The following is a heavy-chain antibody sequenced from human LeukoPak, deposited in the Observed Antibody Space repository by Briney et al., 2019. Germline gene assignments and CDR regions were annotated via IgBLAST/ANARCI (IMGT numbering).Heavy chain of an antibody. CDR2: IRYDGSNK. V-gene: IGHV3-30*02. D-gene: IGHD3-10*01. CDR1: GFTFSSYG. CDR3: ARDVRTYYYAQYYYYTDV. J-gene: IGHJ6*03. Sequence: TGGSLRLSCAASGFTFSSYGMHWVRQAPGKGLEWVAFIRYDGSNKYYADSVKGRFTISRDNSKNTLYLQMNSLRAEDTAVYYCARDVRTYYYAQYYYYTDVWGKGTTVTVSS.